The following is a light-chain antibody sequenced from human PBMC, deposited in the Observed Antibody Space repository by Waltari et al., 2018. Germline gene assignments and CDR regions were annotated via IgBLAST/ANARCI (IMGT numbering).Light chain of an antibody. CDR3: SSYSTGNFYV. CDR2: DVS. CDR1: SNDVGGCHF. J-gene: IGLJ1*01. V-gene: IGLV2-14*03. Sequence: QSALTQPASVSGSLGQSIILSCTGPSNDVGGCHFLSWYQQLPVRSPKLIIYDVSRRSSGVSNRFSGSKSGNTASLTISGLQSEDEADYSCSSYSTGNFYVFGSGTKVTVL.